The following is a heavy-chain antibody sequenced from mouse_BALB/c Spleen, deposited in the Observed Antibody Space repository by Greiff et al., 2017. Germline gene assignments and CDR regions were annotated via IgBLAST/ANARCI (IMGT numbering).Heavy chain of an antibody. CDR3: ARGATMITTGAWFAY. V-gene: IGHV5-17*02. Sequence: VESGGGLVQPGGSRKLSCAASGFTFSSFGMHWVRQAPEKGLEWVAYISSGSSTIYYADTVKGRFTISRDNPKNTLFLQMTSLRSEDTAMYYCARGATMITTGAWFAYWGQGTLVTVSA. CDR1: GFTFSSFG. D-gene: IGHD2-4*01. J-gene: IGHJ3*01. CDR2: ISSGSSTI.